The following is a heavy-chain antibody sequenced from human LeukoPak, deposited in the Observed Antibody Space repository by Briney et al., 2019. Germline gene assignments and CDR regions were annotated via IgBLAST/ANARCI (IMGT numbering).Heavy chain of an antibody. CDR3: ARDRSTGMDV. V-gene: IGHV3-23*01. J-gene: IGHJ6*02. D-gene: IGHD4-17*01. CDR1: GFTFATYT. CDR2: ISGSGGST. Sequence: GGSLRLSCAASGFTFATYTMGWVRQAPGQGLEWVSDISGSGGSTYYADSVKGRFTISRDNAKNSLYLQMNSLRAEDTAVYYCARDRSTGMDVWGQGTTVTVSS.